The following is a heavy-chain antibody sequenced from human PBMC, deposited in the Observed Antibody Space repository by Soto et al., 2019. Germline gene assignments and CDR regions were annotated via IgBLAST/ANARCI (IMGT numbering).Heavy chain of an antibody. D-gene: IGHD3-10*01. CDR2: IKEDGSEK. J-gene: IGHJ4*02. CDR3: ARGVRAVPGLGDY. Sequence: EVQLVESGGGLVQPGGSLTLSCAASGFTFSSHWMSWVRQAPGKGLEWVANIKEDGSEKFYVDSVKSRFTISRDNAKNSLYLQMNTLGDDDTAVYYCARGVRAVPGLGDYWGQGTLVTVTS. V-gene: IGHV3-7*05. CDR1: GFTFSSHW.